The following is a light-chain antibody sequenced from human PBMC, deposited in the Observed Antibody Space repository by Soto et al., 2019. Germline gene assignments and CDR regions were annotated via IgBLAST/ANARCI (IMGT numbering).Light chain of an antibody. CDR2: EVR. CDR1: SSDVGGYNY. Sequence: QSALTQPASVSGSPGQSITISCTGTSSDVGGYNYVSWYQQHPGKAPTLMIYEVRNRPSGVSNRFSGSKSGNTASLTISGLQAEDEDDYYCSSYTSSSTWVFGGGTKLTVL. CDR3: SSYTSSSTWV. V-gene: IGLV2-14*01. J-gene: IGLJ3*02.